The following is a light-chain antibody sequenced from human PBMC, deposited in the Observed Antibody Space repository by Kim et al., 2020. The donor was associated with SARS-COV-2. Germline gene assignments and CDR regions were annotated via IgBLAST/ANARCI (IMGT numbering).Light chain of an antibody. Sequence: EIVLTQSPGTLSLSPGERATLSCRASQSISRGYLAWYQQKPGQSPTLLIYDAASRATGIPDRFSGSGSGTDFTLTISRLEPEDFAVYYCQQYDSSPRTFGQGTKVDIK. J-gene: IGKJ1*01. CDR3: QQYDSSPRT. CDR1: QSISRGY. CDR2: DAA. V-gene: IGKV3-20*01.